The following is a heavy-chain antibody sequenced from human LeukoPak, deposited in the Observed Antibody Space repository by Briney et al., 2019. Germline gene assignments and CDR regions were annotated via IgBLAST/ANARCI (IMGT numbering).Heavy chain of an antibody. J-gene: IGHJ5*02. CDR1: GSTFSDYY. CDR3: ARGRRDGYNLGVFIYWFDP. D-gene: IGHD5-24*01. CDR2: ISSSGSTI. V-gene: IGHV3-11*01. Sequence: GGSLRLSCAASGSTFSDYYMSWIRQAPGKGLEWVSYISSSGSTIYYADSVKGRFTISRDNAKNSLYLQMNSLRAEDTAVYYCARGRRDGYNLGVFIYWFDPWGQGTLVTVSS.